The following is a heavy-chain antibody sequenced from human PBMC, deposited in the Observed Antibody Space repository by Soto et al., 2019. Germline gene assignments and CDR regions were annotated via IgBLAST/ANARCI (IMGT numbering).Heavy chain of an antibody. CDR1: GGSISSSSYY. D-gene: IGHD2-2*01. J-gene: IGHJ5*02. Sequence: SETLSLTCTVSGGSISSSSYYWGWIRQPPGKGLEWIGSIYYSGSTYYNPSLKSRVTISVDTSKNQFSLKLSSVTAADTAVYYCARPRKRQLLSLFRRNWFDPWGQGTLVTVSS. CDR3: ARPRKRQLLSLFRRNWFDP. CDR2: IYYSGST. V-gene: IGHV4-39*01.